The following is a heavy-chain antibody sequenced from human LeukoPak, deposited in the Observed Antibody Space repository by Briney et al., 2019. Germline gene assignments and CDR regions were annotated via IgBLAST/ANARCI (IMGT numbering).Heavy chain of an antibody. V-gene: IGHV3-20*04. D-gene: IGHD6-13*01. Sequence: PGGTQRLSCAASGFTFSNYGMSWVRQAPGKGLEWVSGINWNGGSTGYADSVKGRFTISRDNAKNSLYLQMNSLRAEDTAVYYCARVGLPGIAAAGTFGLDPWGQGTLVTVSS. CDR1: GFTFSNYG. CDR3: ARVGLPGIAAAGTFGLDP. J-gene: IGHJ5*02. CDR2: INWNGGST.